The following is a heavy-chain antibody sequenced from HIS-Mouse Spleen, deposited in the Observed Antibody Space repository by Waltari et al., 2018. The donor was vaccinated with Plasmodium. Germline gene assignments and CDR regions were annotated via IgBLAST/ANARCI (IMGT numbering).Heavy chain of an antibody. CDR2: INHSGST. D-gene: IGHD3-3*01. CDR3: ARVTSSGVYWYFDL. J-gene: IGHJ2*01. V-gene: IGHV4-34*01. Sequence: QVQLQQWGAGLLKPSETLSLTCAVYGGSFSGYYWLGIRQPPGKGLEWIGEINHSGSTNYNPSLKSRVTISVDTSKNQFSLKLSSVTAADTAVYYCARVTSSGVYWYFDLWGRGTLVTVSS. CDR1: GGSFSGYY.